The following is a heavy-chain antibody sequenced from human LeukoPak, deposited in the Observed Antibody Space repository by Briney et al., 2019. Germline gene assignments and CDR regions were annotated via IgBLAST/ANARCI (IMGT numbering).Heavy chain of an antibody. CDR1: GFTFSSYS. CDR2: ISGSGGST. D-gene: IGHD3-22*01. V-gene: IGHV3-23*01. J-gene: IGHJ4*02. CDR3: AKDWMSSSGYFLFDY. Sequence: GGSLRLSCAASGFTFSSYSMNWVRQAPGKGLEWVSAISGSGGSTYYADSVKGRFTISRDNSKNTLYLQMNSLRAEDTAVYYCAKDWMSSSGYFLFDYWGQGTLVTVSS.